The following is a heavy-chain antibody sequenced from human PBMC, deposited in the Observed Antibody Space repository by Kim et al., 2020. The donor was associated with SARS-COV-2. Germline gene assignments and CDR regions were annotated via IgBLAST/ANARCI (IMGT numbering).Heavy chain of an antibody. CDR1: GGSFSGYY. V-gene: IGHV4-34*01. D-gene: IGHD3-16*02. J-gene: IGHJ4*02. Sequence: SETLSLTCAVYGGSFSGYYWSWIRQPPGKGLEWIGEINHSGSTNYNPSLKSRVTISVDTSKNQFSLKLSSVTAADTAVYYCARGLKITFGGVIARALYYFDYWGQGTLVTVSS. CDR2: INHSGST. CDR3: ARGLKITFGGVIARALYYFDY.